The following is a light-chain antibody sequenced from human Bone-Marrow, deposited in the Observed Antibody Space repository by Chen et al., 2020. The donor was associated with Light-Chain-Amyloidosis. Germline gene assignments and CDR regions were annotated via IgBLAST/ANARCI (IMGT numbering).Light chain of an antibody. CDR2: EAS. CDR1: SSDVGSYNL. CDR3: SSYVGSGTFVV. Sequence: HSALTQPASVSGSPGQSLTISCTGTSSDVGSYNLVSWYQHHPGKVPKLLIYEASKRPSGVSNRFSGSQSGNTASLTISGLQAEDEADYYCSSYVGSGTFVVFGGGTKVTVL. V-gene: IGLV2-23*02. J-gene: IGLJ2*01.